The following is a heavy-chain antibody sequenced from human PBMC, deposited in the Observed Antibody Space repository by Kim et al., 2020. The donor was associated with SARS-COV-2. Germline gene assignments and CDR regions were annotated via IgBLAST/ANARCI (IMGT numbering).Heavy chain of an antibody. V-gene: IGHV4-59*08. J-gene: IGHJ6*02. Sequence: SETLSLTCTVSGGSISSYYWSWIRQPPGKGLEWIGYIYYSGSTNYNPSLKSRVTISVDTSKNQFSLKLSSVTAADTAVYYCARARNWGMVREYYYGMDVWGQGTTVTVSS. CDR2: IYYSGST. CDR1: GGSISSYY. D-gene: IGHD3-10*01. CDR3: ARARNWGMVREYYYGMDV.